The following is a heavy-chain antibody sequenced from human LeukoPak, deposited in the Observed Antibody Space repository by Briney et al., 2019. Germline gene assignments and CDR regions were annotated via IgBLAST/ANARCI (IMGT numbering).Heavy chain of an antibody. CDR1: GGSISSSSYY. CDR2: IYYSGST. J-gene: IGHJ4*02. CDR3: ARHLPIRSRYFDY. D-gene: IGHD6-13*01. Sequence: SETLSLTCTVSGGSISSSSYYWGWIRQPPGKGLEWIGSIYYSGSTYYNPSLKSRVTLSVDTSKNQFSLKLSSVTAADTAVYYCARHLPIRSRYFDYWGQGTLVTVSS. V-gene: IGHV4-39*01.